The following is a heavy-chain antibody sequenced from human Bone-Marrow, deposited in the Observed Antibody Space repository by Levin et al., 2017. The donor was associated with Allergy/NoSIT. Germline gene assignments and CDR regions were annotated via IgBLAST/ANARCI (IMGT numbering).Heavy chain of an antibody. CDR3: VRSYLDGDQYSFDS. CDR2: ITPFNGNT. CDR1: EYTFTYLY. J-gene: IGHJ4*02. D-gene: IGHD4-17*01. V-gene: IGHV1-45*02. Sequence: KISCKASEYTFTYLYLHWVRQAPGQALEWMGWITPFNGNTDYAPKFRDRVTITRAMSLDPVYMELRNLRSEDTAMYFCVRSYLDGDQYSFDSWGQGTLVTVSS.